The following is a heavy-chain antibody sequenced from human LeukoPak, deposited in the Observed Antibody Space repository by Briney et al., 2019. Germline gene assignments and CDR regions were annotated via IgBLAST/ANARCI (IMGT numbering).Heavy chain of an antibody. CDR2: INWNGGST. D-gene: IGHD2-2*01. CDR1: GFTFDDYG. J-gene: IGHJ4*02. CDR3: ARASFIVVVPAATTFDN. Sequence: GGSLRLSCAASGFTFDDYGMSWVRQAPGKGLEWVSGINWNGGSTGYADSVKGRFTISRDNAKNSLYLQMNSLRAEDTALYYCARASFIVVVPAATTFDNWGQGTLVTVSS. V-gene: IGHV3-20*04.